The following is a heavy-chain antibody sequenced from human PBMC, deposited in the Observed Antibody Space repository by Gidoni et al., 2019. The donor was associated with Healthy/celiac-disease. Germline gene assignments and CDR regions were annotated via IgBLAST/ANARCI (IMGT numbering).Heavy chain of an antibody. CDR1: GFTFSSYA. CDR3: AKDYSSSWYVIGFDP. CDR2: ISGRGGST. Sequence: EVQLLESGGGLVQPGGSLRLSCAASGFTFSSYAMSWVRQAPGKGLEWVSAISGRGGSTYYADSVKGRFTISRDNSKNTLYLQMNSLRAEDTAVYYCAKDYSSSWYVIGFDPWGQGTLVTVSS. D-gene: IGHD6-13*01. V-gene: IGHV3-23*01. J-gene: IGHJ5*02.